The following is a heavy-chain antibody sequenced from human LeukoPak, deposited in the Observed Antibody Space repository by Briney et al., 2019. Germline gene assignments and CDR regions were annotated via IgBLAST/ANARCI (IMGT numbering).Heavy chain of an antibody. CDR3: ARLLARGDFDS. CDR1: GGPISSSSYY. D-gene: IGHD2-8*02. Sequence: SWTLSLTCTVSGGPISSSSYYWGWIRQPPGKGLEWIGSIYYTGSTYYNPSLKSRVTISADTSKNQFSLRVSSVTAADTAVYYCARLLARGDFDSWGQGTLVTVSS. V-gene: IGHV4-39*01. J-gene: IGHJ4*02. CDR2: IYYTGST.